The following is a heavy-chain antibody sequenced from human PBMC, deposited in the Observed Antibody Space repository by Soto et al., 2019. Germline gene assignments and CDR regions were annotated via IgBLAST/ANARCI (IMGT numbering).Heavy chain of an antibody. CDR2: ISSSGYI. CDR3: ARDCSGGSCYPGMEV. Sequence: EVQLVESGGGLVKPGGSLRLSCAASGFHFNSYTINWVRQAPGKRLEWLSSISSSGYIFSTNSVRGRFTISRDNAKNSVYLQINSLKAEDTAVYFCARDCSGGSCYPGMEVW. CDR1: GFHFNSYT. V-gene: IGHV3-21*01. J-gene: IGHJ6*01. D-gene: IGHD2-15*01.